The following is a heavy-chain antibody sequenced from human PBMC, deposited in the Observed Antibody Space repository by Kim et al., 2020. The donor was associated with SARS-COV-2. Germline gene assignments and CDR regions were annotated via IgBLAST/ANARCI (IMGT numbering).Heavy chain of an antibody. CDR3: ARGSLVSYCTATSCSFNWFDP. V-gene: IGHV1-3*01. Sequence: ASVKVSCKASGYTFTRYSMHWVRQAPGQRLEWMGWINAGNGNTKYSQKFQGRVTITRDTSASTAYMEVSSLRSEDTAVYYCARGSLVSYCTATSCSFNWFDPGGQGTRVTVSS. CDR2: INAGNGNT. J-gene: IGHJ5*02. D-gene: IGHD2-2*01. CDR1: GYTFTRYS.